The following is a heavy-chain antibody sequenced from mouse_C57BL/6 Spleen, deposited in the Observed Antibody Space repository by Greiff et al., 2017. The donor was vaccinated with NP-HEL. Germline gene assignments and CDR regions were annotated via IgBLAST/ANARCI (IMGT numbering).Heavy chain of an antibody. Sequence: VQLQQSGPELVKPGASVKISCKASGYSFTDYNMNWVKQSNGKSLEWIGVINPNYGTTSYNQKFKGKATLTVDQSSSTAYMLLNSLTSEDSAVYYCARGSDSNYMDYAMDYWGQGTSVTVSS. CDR2: INPNYGTT. D-gene: IGHD2-5*01. J-gene: IGHJ4*01. V-gene: IGHV1-39*01. CDR1: GYSFTDYN. CDR3: ARGSDSNYMDYAMDY.